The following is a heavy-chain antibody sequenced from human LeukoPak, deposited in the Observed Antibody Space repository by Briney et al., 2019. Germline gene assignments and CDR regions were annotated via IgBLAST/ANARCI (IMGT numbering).Heavy chain of an antibody. CDR1: RFTFRRYT. D-gene: IGHD3-16*01. CDR2: ICRSGGRT. Sequence: GGSLRVSRAPSRFTFRRYTLSWVRPAPGKGLEWVSAICRSGGRTYYADSAKGPFTLSRDNFKNTLYLQMKSLRAEDTGLYYCSMAESLYDSWGSYGYAFDIRGERKMGTVSS. V-gene: IGHV3-23*01. J-gene: IGHJ3*02. CDR3: SMAESLYDSWGSYGYAFDI.